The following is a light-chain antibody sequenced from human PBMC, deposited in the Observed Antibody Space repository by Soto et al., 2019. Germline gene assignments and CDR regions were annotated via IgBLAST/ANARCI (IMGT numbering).Light chain of an antibody. CDR1: SSDIGNYNL. CDR3: CSFAGTRTYV. V-gene: IGLV2-23*02. CDR2: GVT. Sequence: QSALSQPASVSGSPGQSITISCTGTSSDIGNYNLVSWYQHHPGKAPKLMIYGVTKLPSGVSNRFSGSKSGNTASLTISGLQPDDEADYYCCSFAGTRTYVFGTGTKLTVL. J-gene: IGLJ1*01.